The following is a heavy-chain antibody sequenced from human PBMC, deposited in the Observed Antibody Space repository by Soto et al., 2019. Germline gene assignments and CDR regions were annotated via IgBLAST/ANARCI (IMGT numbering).Heavy chain of an antibody. CDR1: GDSVSSNSAA. D-gene: IGHD2-8*01. CDR2: TYYRSKWYN. J-gene: IGHJ6*03. V-gene: IGHV6-1*01. Sequence: SQTLSLTCAISGDSVSSNSAAWNWIRQSPSRGLEWLGRTYYRSKWYNDYVVSVKSRITINPDTSKNQFSLQLNSVTPEDTAVYYCARGLMVYAMVSYYYYYMDVWGKGTTVTVSS. CDR3: ARGLMVYAMVSYYYYYMDV.